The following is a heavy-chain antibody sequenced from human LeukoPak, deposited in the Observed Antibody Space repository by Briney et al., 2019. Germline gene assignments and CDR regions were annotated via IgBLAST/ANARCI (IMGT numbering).Heavy chain of an antibody. Sequence: ASVKVSCKVSGYTLTELSMHWVRQAPGKGLEWMGSFDPEDGETIYAQKFQGRVTITTDESTSTAYMELSSLRSEDTAVYYCARDRGYCSSTSCYKGQGLDYWGQGTLVTVSS. CDR1: GYTLTELS. D-gene: IGHD2-2*02. CDR2: FDPEDGET. CDR3: ARDRGYCSSTSCYKGQGLDY. J-gene: IGHJ4*02. V-gene: IGHV1-24*01.